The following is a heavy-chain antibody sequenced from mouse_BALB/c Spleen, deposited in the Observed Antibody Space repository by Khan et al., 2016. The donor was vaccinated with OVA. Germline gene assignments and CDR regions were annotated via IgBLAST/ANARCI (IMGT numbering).Heavy chain of an antibody. Sequence: QVQLKQSGPGLVQPSQSLSITCTVSGFSLTTYGIHWVRQSPGKGLEWLGVIWSGGNADYNAAFISRLSISKGNSTSQVFFKMNSLQADDTAIYYCARNSDRYDFSYWGQGTLVTVSA. V-gene: IGHV2-4-1*01. CDR2: IWSGGNA. CDR3: ARNSDRYDFSY. J-gene: IGHJ3*01. D-gene: IGHD2-14*01. CDR1: GFSLTTYG.